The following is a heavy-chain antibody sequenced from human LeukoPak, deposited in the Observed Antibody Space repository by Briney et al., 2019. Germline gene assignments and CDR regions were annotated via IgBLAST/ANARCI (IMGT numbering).Heavy chain of an antibody. J-gene: IGHJ5*02. V-gene: IGHV1-69*01. CDR1: GGTFSSYA. D-gene: IGHD6-6*01. CDR3: ARGGKGQLVRFDP. Sequence: SVKVSCKASGGTFSSYAISWVRQAPGQGLEWMGGIVPIFGTANYAQKFQGRVTITADESTSTAYMELSSLRSEDTAVYYCARGGKGQLVRFDPWGQGTLVTVSS. CDR2: IVPIFGTA.